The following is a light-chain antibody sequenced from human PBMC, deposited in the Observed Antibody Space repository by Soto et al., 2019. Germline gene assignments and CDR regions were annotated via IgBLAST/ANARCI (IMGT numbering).Light chain of an antibody. Sequence: EIMLTQSPGTLSLSPGERATLSCRASQSVNSNYLAWYQQKPGQGPRVLIYGESSRATGIPDRFSGSGSGTDFTLPISSLEPEDFAVYYCQQYDSSPRTFGQGTKVEI. V-gene: IGKV3-20*01. CDR2: GES. J-gene: IGKJ1*01. CDR3: QQYDSSPRT. CDR1: QSVNSNY.